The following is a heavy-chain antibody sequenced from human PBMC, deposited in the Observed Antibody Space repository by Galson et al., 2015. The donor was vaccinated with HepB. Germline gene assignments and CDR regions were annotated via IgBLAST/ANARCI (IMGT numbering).Heavy chain of an antibody. J-gene: IGHJ4*02. CDR1: GFTFSSYA. D-gene: IGHD3-9*01. CDR3: VKDCVDILTGSIRYYFDY. Sequence: SLRLSCAASGFTFSSYAMHWVRQAPGKGLEYVSAISSNGGSTYYADSVKGRFTISRDNSKNTLYLQMSSLRAEDAAVYYCVKDCVDILTGSIRYYFDYWGQGTLVTVSS. CDR2: ISSNGGST. V-gene: IGHV3-64D*06.